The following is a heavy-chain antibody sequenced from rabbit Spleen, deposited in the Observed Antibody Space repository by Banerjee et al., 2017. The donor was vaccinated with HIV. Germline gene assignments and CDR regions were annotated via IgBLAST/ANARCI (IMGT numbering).Heavy chain of an antibody. CDR1: GVSFSSTDY. CDR3: ARDTGSSFSSYGMDL. V-gene: IGHV1S40*01. D-gene: IGHD8-1*01. Sequence: QSLEESGGDLVKPGASLTLTCTASGVSFSSTDYMCWVRQAPGRGLEWIACIAAGSGRFTYYASWAKGRFTISKTSSTTVTLQMTSLTAADTATYFCARDTGSSFSSYGMDLWGPGTLVTVS. CDR2: IAAGSGRFT. J-gene: IGHJ6*01.